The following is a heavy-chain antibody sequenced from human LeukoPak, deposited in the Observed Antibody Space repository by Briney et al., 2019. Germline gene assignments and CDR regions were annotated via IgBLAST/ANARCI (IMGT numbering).Heavy chain of an antibody. CDR3: ARTIGDYVPYFDY. V-gene: IGHV4-39*01. Sequence: SETLSLTCTVSGGSIGSRSYYWGWIRQPPGKGLEWIGSIYYRGTTYYSPPLKSRVTISVDTSKNQFSLRLSSVTAADTAVYYCARTIGDYVPYFDYWGQGTLVTVSS. CDR1: GGSIGSRSYY. D-gene: IGHD4-17*01. J-gene: IGHJ4*02. CDR2: IYYRGTT.